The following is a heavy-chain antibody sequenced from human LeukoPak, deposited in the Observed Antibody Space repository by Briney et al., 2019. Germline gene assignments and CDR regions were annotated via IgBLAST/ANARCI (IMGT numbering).Heavy chain of an antibody. Sequence: GGSLRLSCAASGFTFSSSEMYWVRQAPGKGLEWVSYISTTGNTKYYADSVQGRLTVSRDNGQSLLFLQMNSLRAGDTAIYYCARVFVSGYDVLTGYFRAFDYWGQGALVTVSS. V-gene: IGHV3-48*03. J-gene: IGHJ4*02. CDR2: ISTTGNTK. CDR3: ARVFVSGYDVLTGYFRAFDY. CDR1: GFTFSSSE. D-gene: IGHD3-9*01.